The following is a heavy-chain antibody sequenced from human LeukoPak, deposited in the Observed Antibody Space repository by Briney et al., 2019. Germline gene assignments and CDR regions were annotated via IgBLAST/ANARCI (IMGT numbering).Heavy chain of an antibody. D-gene: IGHD2-21*02. J-gene: IGHJ4*02. Sequence: SETLSLTCTVSGGSISSGSYFWSWIRQPAGKGLEWIGRIYSSGSTNYNPSLHSRVTMSIDTSKNQFSLKLSSVTAADTAVYYCARDSEIRFSGGVCHLDHWGQGPVVTVSS. CDR2: IYSSGST. CDR1: GGSISSGSYF. CDR3: ARDSEIRFSGGVCHLDH. V-gene: IGHV4-61*02.